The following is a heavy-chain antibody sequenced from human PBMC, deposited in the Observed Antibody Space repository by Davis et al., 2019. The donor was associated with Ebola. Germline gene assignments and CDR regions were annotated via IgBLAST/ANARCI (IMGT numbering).Heavy chain of an antibody. CDR1: GFTFDDYT. Sequence: PGGSLRLSCAASGFTFDDYTMHWVRQAPGKGLEWVSLISWDGGSTYYADSVKGRFTISRDNSKNSLYLQMNSLRTEDTALYYCAKDGGVVVPAAIRPDPYYMDVWGKGTTVTVSS. D-gene: IGHD2-2*01. V-gene: IGHV3-43*01. CDR2: ISWDGGST. J-gene: IGHJ6*03. CDR3: AKDGGVVVPAAIRPDPYYMDV.